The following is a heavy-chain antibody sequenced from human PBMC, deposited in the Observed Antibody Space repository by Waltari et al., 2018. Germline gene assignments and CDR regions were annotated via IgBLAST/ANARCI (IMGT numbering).Heavy chain of an antibody. D-gene: IGHD6-19*01. V-gene: IGHV3-43D*03. CDR3: AKDSRGYSGWVDY. J-gene: IGHJ4*02. CDR2: ISWEGSTT. CDR1: GFTFDVYA. Sequence: EVQLVESGGVVVQPGGSLRLYCAASGFTFDVYAMHWVRQAPGKGLEWVSLISWEGSTTSYADSVKGRFTISRDNSKNSLYLQMNSLRAEDNALYYCAKDSRGYSGWVDYWGQGTLVTVSS.